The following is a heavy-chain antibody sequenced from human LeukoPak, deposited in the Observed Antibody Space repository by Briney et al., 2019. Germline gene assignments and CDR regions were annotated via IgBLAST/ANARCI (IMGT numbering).Heavy chain of an antibody. CDR2: ISGSGFIT. Sequence: GGSLRLSCAASGFNFSNYAMSWVRLGPGKGPEWVSAISGSGFITYYADSVKGRFTISRDNSKNTLFLQMNSLRAEDTAVYYCAKYCSGGNCYSGLYWGQGTLVTVSS. V-gene: IGHV3-23*01. J-gene: IGHJ4*02. CDR1: GFNFSNYA. CDR3: AKYCSGGNCYSGLY. D-gene: IGHD2-15*01.